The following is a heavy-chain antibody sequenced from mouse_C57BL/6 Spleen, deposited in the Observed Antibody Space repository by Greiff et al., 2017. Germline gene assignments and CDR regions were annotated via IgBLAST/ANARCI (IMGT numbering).Heavy chain of an antibody. CDR1: GYTFTGYW. CDR3: SRPFTTVVAKGYYYAMDY. V-gene: IGHV1-9*01. CDR2: ILPGSGST. Sequence: QVQLQQSGAELMKPGASVKLSCKATGYTFTGYWIKWVKQRPGHGLEWIGEILPGSGSTNYNEKFKGKATFPADTSSNTAYMQLSSLTTEDSAIYYCSRPFTTVVAKGYYYAMDYWGQGTSVTVSS. J-gene: IGHJ4*01. D-gene: IGHD1-1*01.